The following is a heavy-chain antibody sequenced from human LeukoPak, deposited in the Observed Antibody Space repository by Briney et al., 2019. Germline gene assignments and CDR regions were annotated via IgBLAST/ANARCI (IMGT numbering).Heavy chain of an antibody. CDR1: GYSISSGYY. CDR2: FYHCGST. Sequence: PSVTLSLTCTVSGYSISSGYYWGWIRQSPGKGLEWIGSFYHCGSTYYIPSLRSRVIVSVDTSKNHFSLKMSSVTAADTAVYYCARYPFRGDSSGYNNDAFDIWGQGTMVTVSS. CDR3: ARYPFRGDSSGYNNDAFDI. V-gene: IGHV4-38-2*02. D-gene: IGHD3-22*01. J-gene: IGHJ3*02.